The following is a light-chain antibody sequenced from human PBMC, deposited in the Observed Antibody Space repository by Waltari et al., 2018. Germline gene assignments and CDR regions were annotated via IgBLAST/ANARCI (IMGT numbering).Light chain of an antibody. V-gene: IGLV3-25*03. CDR1: ALPKQY. CDR2: KDT. CDR3: QSADSSGTYVV. J-gene: IGLJ2*01. Sequence: SSELTQPPSVSVSPGQTASITCSADALPKQYGYWYQQKQGQAPVLVIEKDTERPSGIPERFSGSSSGTTVTLTISGVQAEDEADYYCQSADSSGTYVVFGAGTKLTVL.